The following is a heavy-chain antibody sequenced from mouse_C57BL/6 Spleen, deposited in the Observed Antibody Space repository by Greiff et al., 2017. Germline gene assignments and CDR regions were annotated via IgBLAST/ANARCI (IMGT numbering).Heavy chain of an antibody. CDR1: GYTFTSYW. V-gene: IGHV1-72*01. CDR3: AKEIFDY. CDR2: IDPNSGGT. Sequence: QVQLQQPGAELVKPGASVKLSCKASGYTFTSYWMHWVQQRPGRGLEWIGTIDPNSGGTKYNEKFKSQATLAVDKPSSSAYMQLSSLTSEDSSVYYCAKEIFDYWGPGTTLTVSS. J-gene: IGHJ2*01.